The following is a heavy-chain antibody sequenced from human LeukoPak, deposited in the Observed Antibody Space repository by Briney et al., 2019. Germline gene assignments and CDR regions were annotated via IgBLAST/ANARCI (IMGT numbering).Heavy chain of an antibody. J-gene: IGHJ4*02. CDR2: ISGSGAST. Sequence: GGSLRLSCLTSGFTLSTNAMSWVRQAPGKGLEWISGISGSGASTYYADSVKGRFTISTDNSRNTVFLQMNSLRADDTALYYCARSVPDYTRFDYWGQGALVTVSS. V-gene: IGHV3-23*01. D-gene: IGHD4-11*01. CDR1: GFTLSTNA. CDR3: ARSVPDYTRFDY.